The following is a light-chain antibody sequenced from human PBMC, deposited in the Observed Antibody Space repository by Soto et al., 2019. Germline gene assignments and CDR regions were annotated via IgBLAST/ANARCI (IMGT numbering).Light chain of an antibody. Sequence: ENGLKQSPGTMSLSPGERDTLSCRASQSVSRYLAWYQQKPGQAPRLLIYGASSRATGIPDRFSGSGSGTDFTLTISRLEPEDFAVYYCQQYSISPRTFGQGTKVEIK. J-gene: IGKJ1*01. CDR1: QSVSRY. V-gene: IGKV3-20*01. CDR3: QQYSISPRT. CDR2: GAS.